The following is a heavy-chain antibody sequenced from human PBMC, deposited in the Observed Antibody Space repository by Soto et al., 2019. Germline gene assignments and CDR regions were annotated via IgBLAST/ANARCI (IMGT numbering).Heavy chain of an antibody. CDR2: ISGSGGST. CDR1: GFTFSSYA. D-gene: IGHD3-22*01. V-gene: IGHV3-23*01. J-gene: IGHJ4*03. Sequence: GGSLRLSCASSGFTFSSYAMSCVRQAPGKGLEWVSAISGSGGSTYYADSVKGRFTISRDNSKNTLYLQMNSLRAEDTAVYYCAKAPDSSVRSSFDIWGQGTLVTVSS. CDR3: AKAPDSSVRSSFDI.